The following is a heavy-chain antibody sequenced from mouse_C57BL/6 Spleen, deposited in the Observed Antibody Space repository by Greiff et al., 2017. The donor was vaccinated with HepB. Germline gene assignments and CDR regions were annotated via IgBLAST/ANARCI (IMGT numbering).Heavy chain of an antibody. CDR1: GFTFSNYW. Sequence: EVHLVESGGGLVQPGGSMKLSCVASGFTFSNYWMNWVRQSPEKGLEWVAQIRFKSDNYATHYAVSVKGRFTISRDDSKSSFYLQMNNLRAEDTGIYYCASPDSSGYPAWFAYWGQGTLVTVSA. CDR3: ASPDSSGYPAWFAY. D-gene: IGHD3-2*02. V-gene: IGHV6-3*01. CDR2: IRFKSDNYAT. J-gene: IGHJ3*01.